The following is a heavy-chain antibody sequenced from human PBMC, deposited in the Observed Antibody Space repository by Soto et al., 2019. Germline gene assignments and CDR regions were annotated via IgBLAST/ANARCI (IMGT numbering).Heavy chain of an antibody. Sequence: ASVKVSCKTSGYSFTSYTIHWVRQAPGQRLEWMGWINTGNDNTKYSQKFQGRVTITRDTSATTAYMEVSSLTSEDTAVYYCARGYDFGESVDSWGQGTLVTVSS. V-gene: IGHV1-3*04. J-gene: IGHJ4*02. CDR2: INTGNDNT. D-gene: IGHD4-17*01. CDR1: GYSFTSYT. CDR3: ARGYDFGESVDS.